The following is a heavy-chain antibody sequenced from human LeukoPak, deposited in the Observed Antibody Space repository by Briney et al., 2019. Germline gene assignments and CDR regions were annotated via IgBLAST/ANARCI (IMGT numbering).Heavy chain of an antibody. CDR2: ISPYIGNT. V-gene: IGHV1-18*01. CDR1: GYTFTKYD. D-gene: IGHD3-3*02. J-gene: IGHJ4*02. Sequence: ASVKVSCKASGYTFTKYDIHWVRQASGQRLEWMGWISPYIGNTYYSQKLQGRVTMTTDTSTTTAYMELRSLRSDDTGVYYCARFTPRLSREKFDYWGQGTLVTVSS. CDR3: ARFTPRLSREKFDY.